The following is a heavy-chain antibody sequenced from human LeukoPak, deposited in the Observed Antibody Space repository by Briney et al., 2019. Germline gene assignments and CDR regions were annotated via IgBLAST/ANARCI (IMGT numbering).Heavy chain of an antibody. V-gene: IGHV4-59*08. CDR1: GGSISGYF. Sequence: PSETLSLTCTASGGSISGYFWSWIRQPPGKGLEWIGYIHYSGSNNYNPSLNSRVTISVDTSKHQFSLRLSSVTAADTAVYYCARYGITIVRGGKYYFDSWGQGTLVTVSS. CDR3: ARYGITIVRGGKYYFDS. D-gene: IGHD3-10*01. CDR2: IHYSGSN. J-gene: IGHJ4*02.